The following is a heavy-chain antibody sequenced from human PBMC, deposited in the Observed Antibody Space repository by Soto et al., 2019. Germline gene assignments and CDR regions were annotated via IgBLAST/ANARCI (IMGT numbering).Heavy chain of an antibody. V-gene: IGHV4-30-4*01. J-gene: IGHJ5*02. D-gene: IGHD2-15*01. CDR1: GGSISSGDYY. CDR2: IYHSGST. Sequence: PSETLSLTCTVSGGSISSGDYYWSWIRQPPGKGLEWIGYIYHSGSTNYNPSLKSRVTISVDKSKNQFSLKLSSVTAADTAVYYCARARIRVVVVAATRHNWFDPWGQGTLVTVSS. CDR3: ARARIRVVVVAATRHNWFDP.